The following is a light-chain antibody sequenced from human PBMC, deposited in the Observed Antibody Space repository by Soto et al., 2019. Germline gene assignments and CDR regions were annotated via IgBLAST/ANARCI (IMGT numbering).Light chain of an antibody. CDR3: QQDADLRS. V-gene: IGKV1-33*01. CDR2: DSS. CDR1: QDIRMY. Sequence: DIQMTQSPSSLFASVGDRATITCQASQDIRMYLNLYQHKPEKPTKVLIYDSSNLETDVPSRFSGSGAGTDFTFTISILQAEDFATYYCQQDADLRSFGGGTKVDIK. J-gene: IGKJ4*01.